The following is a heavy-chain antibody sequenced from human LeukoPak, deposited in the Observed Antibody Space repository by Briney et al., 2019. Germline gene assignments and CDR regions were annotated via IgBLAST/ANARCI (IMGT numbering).Heavy chain of an antibody. D-gene: IGHD3-16*01. V-gene: IGHV4-31*03. CDR1: GGSISSGGYY. Sequence: SETLSLTCTVSGGSISSGGYYWSWIRQHPGKGLEWIGYIYYSGSTHYNPSLKSRVTISVDTSKNQFSLKLSSVTAADTAVYYCATMSKKRGGDDAFDIWGQGTMVTVSS. J-gene: IGHJ3*02. CDR3: ATMSKKRGGDDAFDI. CDR2: IYYSGST.